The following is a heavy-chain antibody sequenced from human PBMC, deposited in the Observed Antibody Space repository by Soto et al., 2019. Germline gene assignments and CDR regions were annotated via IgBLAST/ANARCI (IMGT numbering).Heavy chain of an antibody. J-gene: IGHJ4*02. Sequence: GGSLRLSCAASGFTFSSYAMSWVRQAPGKGLEWVSAISGSGGSTYYADSVKGRFTISRDNPKNTLYLQMNSLRAEDTAVYYCAKELTGNSSGCLDYWGQGPLVTVSS. V-gene: IGHV3-23*01. CDR2: ISGSGGST. D-gene: IGHD6-19*01. CDR1: GFTFSSYA. CDR3: AKELTGNSSGCLDY.